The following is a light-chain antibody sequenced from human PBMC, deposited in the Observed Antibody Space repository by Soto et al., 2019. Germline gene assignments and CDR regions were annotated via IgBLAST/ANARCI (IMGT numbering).Light chain of an antibody. J-gene: IGKJ1*01. CDR3: QHYNSYSEA. CDR1: QTISSW. Sequence: DIPLTQALYTLSGSVGDRGNIXKRASQTISSWLAWYQQKPGKAPKLLIYKASTLKSGVPSRFSGSGSGTEFTLTICSLQPDDFATYYCQHYNSYSEAFGQGTKVDIK. V-gene: IGKV1-5*03. CDR2: KAS.